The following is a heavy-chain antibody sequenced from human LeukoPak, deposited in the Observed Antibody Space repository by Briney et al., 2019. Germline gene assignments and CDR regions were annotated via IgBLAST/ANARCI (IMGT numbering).Heavy chain of an antibody. V-gene: IGHV3-21*01. Sequence: GSLRLSCAASGFTFSNYNMNWVRQAPGKGLEWVSSISSTRSSYIYYAESVKGRFTMSRDNAKHSLYLQMSSLRAEDTAVYYCARDWTTVTFPDAFDIWGQGTMVTVSS. CDR1: GFTFSNYN. D-gene: IGHD4-17*01. CDR2: ISSTRSSYI. J-gene: IGHJ3*02. CDR3: ARDWTTVTFPDAFDI.